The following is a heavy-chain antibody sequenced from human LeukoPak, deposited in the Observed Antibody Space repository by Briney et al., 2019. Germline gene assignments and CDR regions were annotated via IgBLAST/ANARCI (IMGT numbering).Heavy chain of an antibody. Sequence: GGSLRLSCAASGFTFSNYGMNWVRQAPGKGLEWISYLSSSSTTIYYADSAKGRFTISRDNAKNSLYLQMNSLRDEDTAVYYCARPHCSSTSCYYYFDYWGQGTLVTVSS. V-gene: IGHV3-48*02. CDR2: LSSSSTTI. D-gene: IGHD2-2*01. J-gene: IGHJ4*02. CDR1: GFTFSNYG. CDR3: ARPHCSSTSCYYYFDY.